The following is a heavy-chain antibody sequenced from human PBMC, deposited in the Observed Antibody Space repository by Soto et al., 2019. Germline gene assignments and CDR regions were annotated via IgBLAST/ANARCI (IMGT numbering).Heavy chain of an antibody. D-gene: IGHD6-13*01. Sequence: PGGSLRLSCAASGFTFSSYSMNWVRQAPGKGLEWVSAISSSGGTTYYADSVKGRFTISRDNAKNSLYLQMNSLRAEDTAVYYCARHPERIAEIGWFDPWGQGTLVTVSS. J-gene: IGHJ5*02. CDR1: GFTFSSYS. V-gene: IGHV3-48*01. CDR3: ARHPERIAEIGWFDP. CDR2: ISSSGGTT.